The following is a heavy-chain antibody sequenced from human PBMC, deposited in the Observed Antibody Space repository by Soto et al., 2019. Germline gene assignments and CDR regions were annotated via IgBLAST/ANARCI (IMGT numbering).Heavy chain of an antibody. CDR2: IWYDGSIK. V-gene: IGHV3-33*01. Sequence: QVQLVESGGGVVQPGGSLRLSCAASGFTFSTYGLHWVRQAPGKGLEWVAVIWYDGSIKYYSDSVKGRFTISRDNSKDTLYLQLERLRAEDAAVYYCARAVGPYDYWGQGTLVTVTS. CDR3: ARAVGPYDY. J-gene: IGHJ4*02. CDR1: GFTFSTYG.